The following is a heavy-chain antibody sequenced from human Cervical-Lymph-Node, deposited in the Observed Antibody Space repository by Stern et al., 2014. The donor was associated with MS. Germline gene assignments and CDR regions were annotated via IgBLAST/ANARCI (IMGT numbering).Heavy chain of an antibody. CDR2: ISSNGGRT. J-gene: IGHJ2*01. Sequence: EVQLVESGGGLVQPGGSLRLSCAASGFTFSSYAMHWVRQAPGKGLEYVSVISSNGGRTYYANSVKGRFTISRDNSKNTLYLHMGSLRVEDMAVYYCARGVTYCGGDCYGWYFDLWGRGTLVTVSS. D-gene: IGHD2-21*02. CDR3: ARGVTYCGGDCYGWYFDL. V-gene: IGHV3-64*01. CDR1: GFTFSSYA.